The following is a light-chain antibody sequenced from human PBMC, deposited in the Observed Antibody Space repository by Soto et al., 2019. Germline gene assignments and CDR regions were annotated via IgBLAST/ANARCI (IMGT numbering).Light chain of an antibody. Sequence: DIVLTQSPGTLSLSPGERATLSCRAGQSISNSYLAWFQQKPGQSPRLLIYGASSRPTGIPDRFSGSGSGTDFTLTISSLQPEDFATYFCLQVRSYPWTFGRGTKVDI. CDR2: GAS. CDR3: LQVRSYPWT. J-gene: IGKJ1*01. CDR1: QSISNSY. V-gene: IGKV3-20*01.